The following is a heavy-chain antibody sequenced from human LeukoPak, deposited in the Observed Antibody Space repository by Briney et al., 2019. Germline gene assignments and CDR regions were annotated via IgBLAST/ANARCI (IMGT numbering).Heavy chain of an antibody. CDR2: IKQNGSDK. Sequence: GGSLRLSCAASGFTCSSYWMSWVRQAPGKGLEWVANIKQNGSDKYYVDSVKGRFTISRDNAKNSLYLQMNSLRAEDTAVYYCARLGSHSGSLSLIRRNYKYYYYMDVWGKGTTVTISS. D-gene: IGHD3-10*01. CDR1: GFTCSSYW. CDR3: ARLGSHSGSLSLIRRNYKYYYYMDV. V-gene: IGHV3-7*01. J-gene: IGHJ6*03.